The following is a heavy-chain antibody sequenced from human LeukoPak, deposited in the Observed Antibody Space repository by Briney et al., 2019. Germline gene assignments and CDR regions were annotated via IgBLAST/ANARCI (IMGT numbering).Heavy chain of an antibody. J-gene: IGHJ6*02. Sequence: GGSLRLSCAASGFTVSSNYMSWVRQASGKGLEWVSVIYSGGSTYYADSVKGRFTISRDNSKNTLYLQMNSLRAEDTAVYYCAKYSSGWIGYYGMDVWGQGTTVTVSS. CDR1: GFTVSSNY. D-gene: IGHD6-19*01. CDR3: AKYSSGWIGYYGMDV. CDR2: IYSGGST. V-gene: IGHV3-66*01.